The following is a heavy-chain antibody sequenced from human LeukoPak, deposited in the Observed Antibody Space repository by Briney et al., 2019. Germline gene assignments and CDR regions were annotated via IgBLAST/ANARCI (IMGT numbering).Heavy chain of an antibody. D-gene: IGHD6-13*01. CDR3: ATHQDEAAGPFDY. Sequence: GGSLRLSCAASGFTFSSYGMHWVRQAPGKGLEWVAVISYDGSNKYYADSVKGRFTISRDNSKNTLYLQMNSLRAEDTAVYYCATHQDEAAGPFDYWGQGTLVTVSS. CDR2: ISYDGSNK. V-gene: IGHV3-30*03. CDR1: GFTFSSYG. J-gene: IGHJ4*02.